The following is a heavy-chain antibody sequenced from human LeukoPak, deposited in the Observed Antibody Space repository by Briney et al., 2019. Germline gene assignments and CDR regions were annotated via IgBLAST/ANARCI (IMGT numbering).Heavy chain of an antibody. V-gene: IGHV3-48*03. CDR2: ISSSGSTI. CDR3: AAGGDSSGYYYTGWGY. D-gene: IGHD3-22*01. CDR1: GFTFSSYE. Sequence: PGGSLRLSCAASGFTFSSYEMNWVRQAPGKGLEWVSYISSSGSTIYYADSVKGRFTISRDNAKNSLYLQMNSLRAEDTAVYYCAAGGDSSGYYYTGWGYWGQGTLVTVSS. J-gene: IGHJ4*02.